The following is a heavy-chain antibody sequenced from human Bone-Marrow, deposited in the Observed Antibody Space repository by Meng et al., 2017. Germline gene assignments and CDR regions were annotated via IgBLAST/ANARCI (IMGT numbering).Heavy chain of an antibody. J-gene: IGHJ4*02. D-gene: IGHD3-9*01. V-gene: IGHV3-21*01. CDR1: GFTFSSYS. CDR2: ISSSSSYI. Sequence: VRGVGAGGGLVKPGGSLRLSCAASGFTFSSYSMNWVRQAPGKGLEWVSSISSSSSYIYYADSVKGRFTISRDNAKNSLYLQMNSLRAEDTAVYYCARDVRYFDWLSSGPFDYWGQGTLVTVSS. CDR3: ARDVRYFDWLSSGPFDY.